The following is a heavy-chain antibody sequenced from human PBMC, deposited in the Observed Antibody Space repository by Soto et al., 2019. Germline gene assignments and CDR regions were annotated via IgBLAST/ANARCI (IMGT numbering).Heavy chain of an antibody. CDR1: GGTFNNYA. CDR2: IIPIIGTA. J-gene: IGHJ4*02. Sequence: QVQLVQSGAEVKKPGSSVKVSCKASGGTFNNYAISWVRQAPGQGLEWMGGIIPIIGTADYAHKFQGRLAIRAEESTGTTFMELSSLRSEDTALYYCARGGVDVVATSAFDYWGQGTLVTVSS. V-gene: IGHV1-69*01. CDR3: ARGGVDVVATSAFDY. D-gene: IGHD5-12*01.